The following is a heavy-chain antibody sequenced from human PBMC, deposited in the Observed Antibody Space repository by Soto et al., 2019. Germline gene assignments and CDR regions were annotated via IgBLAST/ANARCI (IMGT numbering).Heavy chain of an antibody. Sequence: GASVKVSCKASGYTFTSYYMHWVRQAPGQGLEWMGIINPSGGSTSYAQKFQGRVTMTRDTSTSTVCMELSSLRSEDTAVYYCARSQISYDFWSGYYPAFDYWGQGTLVTVSS. CDR3: ARSQISYDFWSGYYPAFDY. D-gene: IGHD3-3*01. J-gene: IGHJ4*02. V-gene: IGHV1-46*01. CDR1: GYTFTSYY. CDR2: INPSGGST.